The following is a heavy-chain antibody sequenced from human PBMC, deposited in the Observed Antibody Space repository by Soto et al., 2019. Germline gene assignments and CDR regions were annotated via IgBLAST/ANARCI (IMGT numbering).Heavy chain of an antibody. D-gene: IGHD5-18*01. CDR1: GFSLSTSGVG. J-gene: IGHJ6*02. Sequence: QITLKESGPTLVKPTQTLTLTCTFSGFSLSTSGVGVGWIRQPPGKALEWLALIYWDDDKRYSPSLRSRLTITKDTSKNQVVLTMTNMYPVDTATYYCAHRTIQVYGMDVWGQGTTVTVSS. CDR2: IYWDDDK. CDR3: AHRTIQVYGMDV. V-gene: IGHV2-5*02.